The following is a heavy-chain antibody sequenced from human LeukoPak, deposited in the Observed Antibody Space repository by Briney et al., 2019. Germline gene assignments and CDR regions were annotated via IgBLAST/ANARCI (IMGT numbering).Heavy chain of an antibody. Sequence: MASETLSLTCTVSGGSISSYYWSWIRQPPGKGLEWIGYIYYSGSTNYNPSLKSRVTISVDTSKNQFSLKLSSVTAADTAVYYCARNSNYYDSSGYYLDYWGQGTLVTVSS. J-gene: IGHJ4*02. CDR1: GGSISSYY. CDR3: ARNSNYYDSSGYYLDY. CDR2: IYYSGST. D-gene: IGHD3-22*01. V-gene: IGHV4-59*01.